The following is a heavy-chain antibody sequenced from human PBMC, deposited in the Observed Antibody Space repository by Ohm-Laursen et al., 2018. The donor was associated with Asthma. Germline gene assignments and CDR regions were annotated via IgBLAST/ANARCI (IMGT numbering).Heavy chain of an antibody. D-gene: IGHD1-1*01. Sequence: ASVKVSCNASGYTFTSYAMHWVRQAPGQRLEWMGWINAGNGNTKYSQKFQGRVTITRDTSASTAYMELSSLRSEDTAVYYCARRLERVSYYYGMDVWGQGTTVTVSS. CDR1: GYTFTSYA. J-gene: IGHJ6*02. V-gene: IGHV1-3*01. CDR3: ARRLERVSYYYGMDV. CDR2: INAGNGNT.